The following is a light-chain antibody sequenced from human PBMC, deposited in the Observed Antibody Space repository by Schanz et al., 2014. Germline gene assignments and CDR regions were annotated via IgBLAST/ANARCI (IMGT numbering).Light chain of an antibody. V-gene: IGLV2-8*01. Sequence: QSVLTQPPSASGSPGQSVTISCTGTNSDVGGYNYVSWYQQHPGKAPKLMIYEVSKRPSGVPDRFSGSKSGNTASLSVSGLQAGDEADFYCTSYAGSTWVFGGGTKLTVL. CDR3: TSYAGSTWV. CDR1: NSDVGGYNY. J-gene: IGLJ3*02. CDR2: EVS.